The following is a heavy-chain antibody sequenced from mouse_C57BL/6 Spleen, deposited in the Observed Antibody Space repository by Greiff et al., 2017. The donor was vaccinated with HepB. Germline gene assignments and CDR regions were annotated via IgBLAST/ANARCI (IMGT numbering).Heavy chain of an antibody. CDR3: ASEPPSNY. CDR1: GYAFSSSW. V-gene: IGHV1-82*01. CDR2: IYPGDGDT. J-gene: IGHJ2*01. Sequence: QVQLKESGPELVKPGASVKISCKASGYAFSSSWMNWVKQRPGKGLEWIGRIYPGDGDTNYNGKFKGKATLTADKSSSTAYMQLSSLTSEDSAVYFSASEPPSNYWGQGTTLTVSS.